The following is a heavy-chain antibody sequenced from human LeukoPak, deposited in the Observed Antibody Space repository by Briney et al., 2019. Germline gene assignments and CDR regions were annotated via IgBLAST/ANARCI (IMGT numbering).Heavy chain of an antibody. V-gene: IGHV3-21*01. CDR3: VREDHGSFDY. J-gene: IGHJ4*02. Sequence: GGSLRLSCAASGFSFSSYYVNWVRQAPGKGLEWVSCISSSSTYIYYADSVRGRFAISRDNAKNSLYLQMNSLRADDTAVYYCVREDHGSFDYWGQGTLVTVSS. CDR2: ISSSSTYI. CDR1: GFSFSSYY.